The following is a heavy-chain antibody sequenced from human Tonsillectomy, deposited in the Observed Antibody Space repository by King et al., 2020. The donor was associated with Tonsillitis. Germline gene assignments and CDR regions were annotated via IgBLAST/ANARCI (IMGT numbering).Heavy chain of an antibody. J-gene: IGHJ5*02. Sequence: VQLVESGAEVKKPGESLKISCKGSGYDFTTFWIGWVRQMPGKGLEWMGIIYPGDADTRYSPSFQGQVIISVDKSIRTAYLQWSSLKASDTAMYYCARGNGHRVLVSWGQGTLVTVSS. V-gene: IGHV5-51*01. CDR1: GYDFTTFW. CDR3: ARGNGHRVLVS. CDR2: IYPGDADT. D-gene: IGHD5-24*01.